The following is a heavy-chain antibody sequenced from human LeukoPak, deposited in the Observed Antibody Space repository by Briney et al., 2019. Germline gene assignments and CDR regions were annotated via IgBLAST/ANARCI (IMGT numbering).Heavy chain of an antibody. V-gene: IGHV1-2*04. D-gene: IGHD5-18*01. J-gene: IGHJ5*02. CDR3: ARGLRGYSYGNNWFDP. CDR2: TNPNSGGT. CDR1: GYTFTGYY. Sequence: ASVKVSCKASGYTFTGYYMHWVRQAPRQRLEWMGWTNPNSGGTNYAQKFQGWVTMTRDTSISTAYMELSRLRSDDTAVYYCARGLRGYSYGNNWFDPWGQGTLVTVSS.